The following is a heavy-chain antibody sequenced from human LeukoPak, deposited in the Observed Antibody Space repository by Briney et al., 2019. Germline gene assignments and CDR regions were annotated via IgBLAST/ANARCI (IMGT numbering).Heavy chain of an antibody. CDR1: GGSISSYY. D-gene: IGHD1-14*01. V-gene: IGHV4-4*07. J-gene: IGHJ6*03. CDR3: ARGLIPSQGARTQYYYYYYYMDV. CDR2: LYTSGST. Sequence: SGTLSLTCTVPGGSISSYYWSWVRQPPGKGLEWVGRLYTSGSTNYYPSLKSRVTMSVDTSKNQCSLKLSSVTAAATAVYYCARGLIPSQGARTQYYYYYYYMDVWGKGTTVTVSS.